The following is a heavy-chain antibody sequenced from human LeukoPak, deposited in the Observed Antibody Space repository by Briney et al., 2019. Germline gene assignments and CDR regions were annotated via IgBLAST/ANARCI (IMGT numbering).Heavy chain of an antibody. CDR1: GFIFSVSD. J-gene: IGHJ4*02. V-gene: IGHV3-21*01. CDR2: ITHNSANI. Sequence: GGSLRLSCAAPGFIFSVSDMVWARQAPGKGLEWVSTITHNSANIYYADSVKGRFSISRDNARNSLFLQMNSLRAEDTAVYYCAVNFRHWGPGTLVTVSS. CDR3: AVNFRH. D-gene: IGHD2/OR15-2a*01.